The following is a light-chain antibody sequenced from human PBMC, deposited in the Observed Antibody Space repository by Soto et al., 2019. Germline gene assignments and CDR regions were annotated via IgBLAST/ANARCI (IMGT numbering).Light chain of an antibody. Sequence: EIVLTQSPATLSLSPGERATLSCRASQSVTKYLAWYQQKPGQAPRLLIYDTSNRATGIPARFSGSGSGTDVTLTINSLESEDSGIYYCQQRYNWLTFGGGTKVEIK. CDR2: DTS. J-gene: IGKJ4*01. CDR3: QQRYNWLT. V-gene: IGKV3-11*01. CDR1: QSVTKY.